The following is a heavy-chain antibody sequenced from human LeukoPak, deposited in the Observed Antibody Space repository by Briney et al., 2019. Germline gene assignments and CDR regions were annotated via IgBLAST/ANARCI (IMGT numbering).Heavy chain of an antibody. D-gene: IGHD2-2*02. Sequence: GGSLRLSCAASGFTFSSFGMNWVRQAPGKGLEWVSYISSSSTKYYADSVKGRFTISRDNAKNSLYLQMNSLRAEDTAVYYCARGGYCSSASCYIRNWFDPWRQGTLVTVSS. CDR3: ARGGYCSSASCYIRNWFDP. V-gene: IGHV3-48*01. CDR1: GFTFSSFG. CDR2: ISSSSTK. J-gene: IGHJ5*02.